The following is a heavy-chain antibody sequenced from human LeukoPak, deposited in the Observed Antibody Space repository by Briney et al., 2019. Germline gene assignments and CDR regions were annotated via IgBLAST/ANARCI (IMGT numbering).Heavy chain of an antibody. Sequence: GGSLRLSCAASGFTFSGYHMSWIRQAPGKGLEWVSYISSSGGAMYYADSVRGRFTISRDNAENSLFLQMNSLRDEDTAVYYCARGTYGEYGGPAYWGQGTLVTVSS. J-gene: IGHJ4*02. CDR3: ARGTYGEYGGPAY. V-gene: IGHV3-11*04. CDR1: GFTFSGYH. D-gene: IGHD4-17*01. CDR2: ISSSGGAM.